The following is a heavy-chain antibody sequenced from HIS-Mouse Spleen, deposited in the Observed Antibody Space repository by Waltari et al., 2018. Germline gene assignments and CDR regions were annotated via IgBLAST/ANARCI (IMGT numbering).Heavy chain of an antibody. V-gene: IGHV4-39*01. J-gene: IGHJ3*02. D-gene: IGHD2-15*01. Sequence: QLQLQESGPGLVKPSETLSLTCTVSGGSISSSRYYWGWIRQPHGKGLEWMGSIYYSGSTYYNPSLKSRVTISVDTSKNQFSLKLSSVTAADTAVYYCARRDGYCSGGSCYPKAFDIWGQGTMVTVSS. CDR3: ARRDGYCSGGSCYPKAFDI. CDR1: GGSISSSRYY. CDR2: IYYSGST.